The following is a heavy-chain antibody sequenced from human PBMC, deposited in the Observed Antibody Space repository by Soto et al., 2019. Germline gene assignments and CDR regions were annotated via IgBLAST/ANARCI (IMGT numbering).Heavy chain of an antibody. CDR2: ISAHNGNT. V-gene: IGHV1-18*01. Sequence: QVHLVQSGAEVKKPGASVKVSCKGSGYAFTTYGITWVRQAPGQGLEWMGWISAHNGNTNYAQKLQGRVTVTRDTSTSTAYMELSSLRSDDTAVYYCARGRYGAYWGQGARVTVSS. CDR1: GYAFTTYG. D-gene: IGHD3-10*01. CDR3: ARGRYGAY. J-gene: IGHJ4*02.